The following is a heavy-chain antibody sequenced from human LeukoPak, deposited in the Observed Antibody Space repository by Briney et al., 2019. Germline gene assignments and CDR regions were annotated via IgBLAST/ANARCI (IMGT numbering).Heavy chain of an antibody. D-gene: IGHD2-2*01. CDR3: ARDRSIVVVPAASYVDY. V-gene: IGHV1-69*05. CDR2: IIPLFGTA. Sequence: GASVKVSCKASGGTFSSYAISWVRQAPGQGLEWMGRIIPLFGTANYAQKFQGRVTITTDESTSTAYMELSSLRSEDTAVYYCARDRSIVVVPAASYVDYWGQGTLVTVSS. J-gene: IGHJ4*02. CDR1: GGTFSSYA.